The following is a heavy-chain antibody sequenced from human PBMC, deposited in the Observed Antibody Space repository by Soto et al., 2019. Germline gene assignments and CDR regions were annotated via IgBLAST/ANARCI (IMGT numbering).Heavy chain of an antibody. Sequence: ASVKVSCKASGYAFTSYDINWVRQATGQGLEWMGWMNPNSGNTGYAQKFQGRVTMTRNTSISTAYMELSSLRSEDTAVYYCARATYYDFWSGYSGAFDIWGQGTMVTVSS. CDR1: GYAFTSYD. CDR2: MNPNSGNT. CDR3: ARATYYDFWSGYSGAFDI. D-gene: IGHD3-3*01. J-gene: IGHJ3*02. V-gene: IGHV1-8*01.